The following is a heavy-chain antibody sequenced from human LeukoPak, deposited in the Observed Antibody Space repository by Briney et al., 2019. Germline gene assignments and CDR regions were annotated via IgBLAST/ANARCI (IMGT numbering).Heavy chain of an antibody. D-gene: IGHD5-24*01. J-gene: IGHJ4*02. V-gene: IGHV4-59*01. Sequence: PSETLSLTCTVSGGSISSYYWSWIRQPPGKGLEWIGYIYYSGSTNYNPSLKSRVTISVDTSKNQFSLKLSSVIAADTAVYYCARGRRDGYNSFDYWGQGTLVTVSS. CDR1: GGSISSYY. CDR3: ARGRRDGYNSFDY. CDR2: IYYSGST.